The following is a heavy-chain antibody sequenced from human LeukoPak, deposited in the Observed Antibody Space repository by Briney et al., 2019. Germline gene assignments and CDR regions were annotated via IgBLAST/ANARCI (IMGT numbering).Heavy chain of an antibody. D-gene: IGHD3-9*01. CDR3: ARYYDILTGYPRWFDP. Sequence: KSSQTLSLACTVSGGSISSGGYYWSWIRQHPGKGLEWFGYIYYSGSTYYNPSLKSRVTISVDTSKNQFSLKLSSVTAADTAVYYCARYYDILTGYPRWFDPWGQGTLVTVSS. V-gene: IGHV4-31*03. CDR1: GGSISSGGYY. CDR2: IYYSGST. J-gene: IGHJ5*02.